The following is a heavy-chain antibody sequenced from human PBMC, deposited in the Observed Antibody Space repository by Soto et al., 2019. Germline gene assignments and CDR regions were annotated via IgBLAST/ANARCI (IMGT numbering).Heavy chain of an antibody. CDR3: ARAGIVGAACYDYYRMDV. CDR1: GDSVSSNSAA. CDR2: TYYRSKWYN. Sequence: SQTLSLTCAISGDSVSSNSAAWNWIRQSPSRGLEWLGRTYYRSKWYNDYAVSVKSRITINPDTSKNQFSLQLNSVTPEDTAVYYCARAGIVGAACYDYYRMDVCCQGTTVTVSS. D-gene: IGHD1-26*01. V-gene: IGHV6-1*01. J-gene: IGHJ6*02.